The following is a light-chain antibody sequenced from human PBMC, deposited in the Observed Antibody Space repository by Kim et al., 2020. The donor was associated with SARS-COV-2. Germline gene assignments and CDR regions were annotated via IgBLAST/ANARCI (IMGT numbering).Light chain of an antibody. CDR2: RDT. V-gene: IGLV3-9*01. CDR1: NIGNKN. CDR3: QVWDSNTGV. Sequence: SYELTQPLSVSVALGQTARITCVGNNIGNKNVNWYQQKPGQAPVLVIYRDTNRPSGIPERFSGSNSGNTATLTISGAQAGDEADYYCQVWDSNTGVFGTGTKVTVL. J-gene: IGLJ1*01.